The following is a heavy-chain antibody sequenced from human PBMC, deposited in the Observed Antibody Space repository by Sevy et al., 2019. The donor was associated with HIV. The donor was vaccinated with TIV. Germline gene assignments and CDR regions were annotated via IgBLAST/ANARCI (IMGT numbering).Heavy chain of an antibody. J-gene: IGHJ6*02. D-gene: IGHD6-13*01. CDR3: ARDEVRGSSWYSYYYYYGMDV. V-gene: IGHV1-18*01. CDR1: GYTFTSYG. CDR2: ISAYNGNT. Sequence: ASVKVSCKASGYTFTSYGISWVRQAPGQGLEWMGWISAYNGNTNYAQKLQGRVTMTTDTSTSTAYMELRSLRSDDTAVDYCARDEVRGSSWYSYYYYYGMDVWGQGTTVTVSS.